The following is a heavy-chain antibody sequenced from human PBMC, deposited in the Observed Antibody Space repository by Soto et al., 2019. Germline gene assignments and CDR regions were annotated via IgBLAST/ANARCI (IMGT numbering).Heavy chain of an antibody. CDR3: ARAGDRGMATSHYYYGMDV. Sequence: QVQLVQSGAEVKKPGSSVKVSCKASGGTFSSYAISWVRQAPGQGLEWMGGIIPIFGTANYAQKFQGRVTITADESTSTAYMELSSLRSEDTAVYYCARAGDRGMATSHYYYGMDVWGQGTTVTVSS. CDR1: GGTFSSYA. V-gene: IGHV1-69*01. CDR2: IIPIFGTA. J-gene: IGHJ6*02. D-gene: IGHD5-12*01.